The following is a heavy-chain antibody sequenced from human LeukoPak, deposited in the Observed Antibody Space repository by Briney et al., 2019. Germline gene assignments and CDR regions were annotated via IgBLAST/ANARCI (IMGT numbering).Heavy chain of an antibody. CDR1: GYTFTSYG. D-gene: IGHD1-26*01. CDR3: ARDSPTRGGARDYYYGMDV. Sequence: GASVKVSFKASGYTFTSYGISWVRQAPGQGLEWMGWISAYNGNTNYAQKLQGRVTMTTDTSTSTAYMELRSLRSDDTAVYYCARDSPTRGGARDYYYGMDVWGQGTTVTVSS. V-gene: IGHV1-18*01. CDR2: ISAYNGNT. J-gene: IGHJ6*02.